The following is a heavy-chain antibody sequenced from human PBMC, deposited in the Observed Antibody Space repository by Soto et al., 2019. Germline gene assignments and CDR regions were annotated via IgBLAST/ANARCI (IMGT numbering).Heavy chain of an antibody. CDR1: GFTFSSYA. V-gene: IGHV3-23*01. Sequence: EVQLLESGGGLVQPGGSLRLSCAASGFTFSSYAMSWVRQAPGKGLEWVSAIGGSGISTYYADSVKGRFTISRDNSKNTRYLQMNSLRAEDTAVYYCAKGDYNDYSPIDYWGQGTLVTVTS. CDR3: AKGDYNDYSPIDY. D-gene: IGHD2-21*01. CDR2: IGGSGIST. J-gene: IGHJ4*02.